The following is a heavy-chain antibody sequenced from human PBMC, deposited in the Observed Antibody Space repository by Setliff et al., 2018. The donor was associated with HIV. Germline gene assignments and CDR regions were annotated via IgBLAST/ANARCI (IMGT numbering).Heavy chain of an antibody. CDR3: VRRGKEEISFAHSFDP. CDR2: INPDGSII. J-gene: IGHJ5*02. V-gene: IGHV3-74*01. CDR1: GFSFSNYW. D-gene: IGHD3-16*01. Sequence: LRLSCAASGFSFSNYWMNWVRQAPGKGLVWVSRINPDGSIINYADSVKGRFTISRDNAKNTVYLQMNSLRVDDTSIYYCVRRGKEEISFAHSFDPWGQGTLVTVSS.